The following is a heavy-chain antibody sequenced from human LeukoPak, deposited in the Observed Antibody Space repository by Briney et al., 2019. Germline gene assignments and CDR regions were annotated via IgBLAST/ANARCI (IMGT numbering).Heavy chain of an antibody. CDR1: GGSFSGYY. Sequence: SETLSLTCAVYGGSFSGYYWSWIRQPPGKGLEWIGEINHSGSTNYHPSLKSRVTISVDTSKNQFSLKLSSVTAADTAVYYCARGLEGIVVVPAASGQYYFDYWGQGTLVTVSS. V-gene: IGHV4-34*01. CDR3: ARGLEGIVVVPAASGQYYFDY. CDR2: INHSGST. J-gene: IGHJ4*02. D-gene: IGHD2-2*01.